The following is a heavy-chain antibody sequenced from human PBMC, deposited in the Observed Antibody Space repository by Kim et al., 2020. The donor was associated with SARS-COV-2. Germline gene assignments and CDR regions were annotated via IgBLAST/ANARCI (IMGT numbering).Heavy chain of an antibody. D-gene: IGHD2-15*01. CDR3: ARGSLMASPATAAFDI. V-gene: IGHV1-2*02. J-gene: IGHJ3*02. CDR1: GYTFTDYY. Sequence: ASVKVSCKASGYTFTDYYIHWVRQTPGQGLEWTGWINPNSGNTRYAQKFQGRVTMTRDTSNYTAYMELSTLTSDYTALYYCARGSLMASPATAAFDIWGQGTMVIASS. CDR2: INPNSGNT.